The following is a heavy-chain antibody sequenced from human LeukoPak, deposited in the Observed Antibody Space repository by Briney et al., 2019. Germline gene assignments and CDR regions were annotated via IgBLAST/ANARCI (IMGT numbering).Heavy chain of an antibody. D-gene: IGHD3-22*01. V-gene: IGHV4-34*01. CDR3: ARLAFYDSSGYYSDY. J-gene: IGHJ4*02. CDR2: INHSGST. CDR1: GGSFSGYY. Sequence: SETLSLTCAVYGGSFSGYYWSWIRQPPGKGLEWIGEINHSGSTNYNPSLKSRVTISVDTSKNQFSLKLSSVTAADTAVYYCARLAFYDSSGYYSDYWGQGTLVTVSS.